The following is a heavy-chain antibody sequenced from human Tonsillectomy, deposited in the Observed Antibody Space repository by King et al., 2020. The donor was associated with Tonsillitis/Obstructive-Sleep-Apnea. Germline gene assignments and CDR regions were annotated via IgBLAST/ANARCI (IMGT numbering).Heavy chain of an antibody. CDR3: ARDYEGYCSGGTCYPFGY. CDR2: ISYDGSNK. J-gene: IGHJ4*02. V-gene: IGHV3-30*04. Sequence: VQLVESGGGVVQPGRSLRLSCAASGFTFSNYAMHWVRQVPGKGLEWVAVISYDGSNKYYADSVKGRFTTSRDISKNTLFLQMNSLRAEDTAVYYCARDYEGYCSGGTCYPFGYWGQGTLVTVSS. CDR1: GFTFSNYA. D-gene: IGHD2-15*01.